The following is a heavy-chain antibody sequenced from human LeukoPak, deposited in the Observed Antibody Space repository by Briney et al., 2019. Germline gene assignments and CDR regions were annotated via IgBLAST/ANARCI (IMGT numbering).Heavy chain of an antibody. Sequence: GSLRLSCAASGFTFSSYSMNWVRQAPGKGLEWIGEIYHSGSANYNPSLKSRVTISVDKSKNQFSLKLTSVTAADTALYYCASRLYSNARNFDYWGQGTLVTVSS. V-gene: IGHV4-4*02. CDR2: IYHSGSA. CDR1: GFTFSSYSM. D-gene: IGHD2/OR15-2a*01. CDR3: ASRLYSNARNFDY. J-gene: IGHJ4*02.